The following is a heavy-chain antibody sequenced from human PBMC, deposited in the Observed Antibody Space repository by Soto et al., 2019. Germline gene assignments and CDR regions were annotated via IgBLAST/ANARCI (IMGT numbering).Heavy chain of an antibody. CDR3: ARDRHVDTAGYEYYGMDV. CDR1: GGTFSSYA. CDR2: IIPIFGTA. V-gene: IGHV1-69*06. J-gene: IGHJ6*02. Sequence: SVKVACKASGGTFSSYAISWVRQAPGQGLEWMGGIIPIFGTANYAQKFQGRVTITADKSTSTAYMELSSLISEDTAVYYCARDRHVDTAGYEYYGMDVWGQGTMVTVSS. D-gene: IGHD5-18*01.